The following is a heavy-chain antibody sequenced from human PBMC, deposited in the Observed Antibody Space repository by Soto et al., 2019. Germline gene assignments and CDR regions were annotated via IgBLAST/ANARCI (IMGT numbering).Heavy chain of an antibody. Sequence: ALVTVSCKASGYTFTRYGSSCVRQAPGQGPEWMGWISGYNGDTNYAQKFQDRVSMTIDTSTGTAYMELRSLTSDDTAIYYCAKNGQPPYYYYGLDVWGQGTKVTVSS. CDR1: GYTFTRYG. V-gene: IGHV1-18*04. CDR2: ISGYNGDT. J-gene: IGHJ6*02. D-gene: IGHD2-8*01. CDR3: AKNGQPPYYYYGLDV.